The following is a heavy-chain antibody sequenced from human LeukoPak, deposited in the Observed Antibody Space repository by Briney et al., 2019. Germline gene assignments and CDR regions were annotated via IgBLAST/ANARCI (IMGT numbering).Heavy chain of an antibody. CDR2: IYHSGST. CDR1: GYSISSGYY. D-gene: IGHD5-18*01. Sequence: SETLSLTCTVSGYSISSGYYWGWIRQPPGKGLEWIGSIYHSGSTYYNPSLKSRVTISVDTSKNQFSLKLSSVTAADTAVYYCARVVGYSYGYPRAYPYYFDYWGQGTLVTVSS. V-gene: IGHV4-38-2*02. J-gene: IGHJ4*02. CDR3: ARVVGYSYGYPRAYPYYFDY.